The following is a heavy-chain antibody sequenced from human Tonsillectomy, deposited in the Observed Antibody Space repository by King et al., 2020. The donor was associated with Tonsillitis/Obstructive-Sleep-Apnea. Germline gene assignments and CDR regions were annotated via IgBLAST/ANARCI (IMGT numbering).Heavy chain of an antibody. V-gene: IGHV3-11*05. CDR2: ISSSSSYT. D-gene: IGHD2-15*01. Sequence: VQLVESGGGLVKPGGSLSLSCAASGFTFRHYYMRWIRQAPGKGLEWVSYISSSSSYTNYADSVKGRFTISRDNAKNSLYLQMNSLRAEDTAVYYCASTVYCSGGSCVYWGQGTLVTVSS. CDR1: GFTFRHYY. J-gene: IGHJ4*02. CDR3: ASTVYCSGGSCVY.